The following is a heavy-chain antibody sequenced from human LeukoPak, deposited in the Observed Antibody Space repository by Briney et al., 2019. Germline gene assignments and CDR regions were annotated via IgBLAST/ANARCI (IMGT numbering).Heavy chain of an antibody. J-gene: IGHJ4*02. V-gene: IGHV3-53*01. CDR2: IYSPGST. CDR1: GLTVRTNS. D-gene: IGHD6-19*01. CDR3: AKDLGSSGWHLDY. Sequence: GGSLRLSCAASGLTVRTNSMSWVRQAPGKGLEWVSVIYSPGSTYYEESVNGRFTISRDTSKNTLYLQMNSLRAEDTAVYYCAKDLGSSGWHLDYWGQGTMVTVSS.